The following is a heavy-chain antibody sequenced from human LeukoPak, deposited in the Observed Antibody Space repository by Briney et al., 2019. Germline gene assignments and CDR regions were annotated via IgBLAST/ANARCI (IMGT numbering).Heavy chain of an antibody. CDR2: MNPNSGNT. J-gene: IGHJ4*02. V-gene: IGHV1-8*01. Sequence: VASVMVSCKASGYTFTSHDINWVRQATGQGLEWLGWMNPNSGNTGYAQKFQGRVTMTRNTSISTAYMELSSLRSEDTAIYYCARADWGSGDYWGQGTLVTVYS. D-gene: IGHD7-27*01. CDR3: ARADWGSGDY. CDR1: GYTFTSHD.